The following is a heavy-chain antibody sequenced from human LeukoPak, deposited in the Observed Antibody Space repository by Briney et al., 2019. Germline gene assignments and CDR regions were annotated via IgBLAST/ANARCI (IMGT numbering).Heavy chain of an antibody. Sequence: GGSLRLSCAASGFIFNEYAMHWVRQAPGKGLEWVSSVNWSPGSEAYADSVKGRFTISRDNAKNSLYLQMNNPRIVDTALYYCVKDSAGDASDRLDSWGQGTLVTISS. CDR3: VKDSAGDASDRLDS. CDR1: GFIFNEYA. V-gene: IGHV3-9*01. D-gene: IGHD5-24*01. CDR2: VNWSPGSE. J-gene: IGHJ4*02.